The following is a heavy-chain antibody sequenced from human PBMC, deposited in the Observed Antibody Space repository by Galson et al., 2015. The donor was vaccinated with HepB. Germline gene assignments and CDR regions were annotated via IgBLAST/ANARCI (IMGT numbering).Heavy chain of an antibody. CDR3: ARDRTYCGSPSCSRMGPNY. J-gene: IGHJ4*02. CDR1: GFFFSSYG. V-gene: IGHV3-33*08. D-gene: IGHD2-2*01. Sequence: SLRLSCAASGFFFSSYGMHWVRQAPGKGLEWVALIWSDGSDKNYADSVKGRFTISRDNSKNTVSLQMDSLRAEDTAVYYCARDRTYCGSPSCSRMGPNYWGQGTLVTVSS. CDR2: IWSDGSDK.